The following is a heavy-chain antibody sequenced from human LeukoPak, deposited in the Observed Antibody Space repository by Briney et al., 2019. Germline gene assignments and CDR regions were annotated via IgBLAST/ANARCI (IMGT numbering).Heavy chain of an antibody. J-gene: IGHJ4*02. CDR1: GFTFSSYG. D-gene: IGHD3-10*01. CDR3: ANGRQYGFSFDY. CDR2: IRYDGSNK. Sequence: GGSLRLSCAASGFTFSSYGMHWVRQAPGKGLEWVAFIRYDGSNKYYADSVKGRFTISRDNSKNTLYLQMNSLRAEDTAVYYCANGRQYGFSFDYWGQGTLVTVSS. V-gene: IGHV3-30*02.